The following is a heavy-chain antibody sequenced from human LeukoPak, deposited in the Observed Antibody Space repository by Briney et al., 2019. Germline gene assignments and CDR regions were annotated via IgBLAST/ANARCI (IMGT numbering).Heavy chain of an antibody. D-gene: IGHD3-10*01. V-gene: IGHV4-38-2*02. J-gene: IGHJ4*02. CDR3: ARTRYYYNSRSYGAPYYFDY. CDR2: IYYSGST. CDR1: GYSISSGYY. Sequence: SETLSLTCTVSGYSISSGYYWGWIRQPPGKGLEWIGSIYYSGSTYYNPSLKSRVTISVDTSKNQFSLKLSSVTAADTAVYYCARTRYYYNSRSYGAPYYFDYWGQGTLVAVSS.